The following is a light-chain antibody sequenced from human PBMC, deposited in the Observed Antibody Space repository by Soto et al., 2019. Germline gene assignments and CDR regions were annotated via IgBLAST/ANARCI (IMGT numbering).Light chain of an antibody. Sequence: QSALTQPASVSGSPGQSITISCTGTSSDVGGYNYVSWYQQYPGKAPKLMIYEVSNRPSGISNRFSGSKSGNTASLTISGLQAVDEADYYCTSYTSISLYVFGTGTKLTVL. CDR3: TSYTSISLYV. J-gene: IGLJ1*01. V-gene: IGLV2-14*01. CDR2: EVS. CDR1: SSDVGGYNY.